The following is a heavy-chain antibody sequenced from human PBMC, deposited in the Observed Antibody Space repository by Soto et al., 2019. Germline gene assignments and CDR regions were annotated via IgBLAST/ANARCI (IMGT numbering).Heavy chain of an antibody. CDR2: INHSGST. V-gene: IGHV4-34*01. CDR3: ARGRPKVRFLEWLPRYYGMDV. D-gene: IGHD3-3*01. Sequence: SETLSLTCAVYGGSFSGYYWSWIRQPPGKGLEWIGEINHSGSTNYNPSLKSRVTISVDTSKNQFSLKLSSVTAADTAVYYCARGRPKVRFLEWLPRYYGMDVWGQGTTVTVSS. J-gene: IGHJ6*02. CDR1: GGSFSGYY.